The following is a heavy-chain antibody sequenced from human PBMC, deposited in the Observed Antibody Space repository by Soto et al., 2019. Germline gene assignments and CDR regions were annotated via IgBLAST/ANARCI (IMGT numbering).Heavy chain of an antibody. Sequence: VASVKVSCKASDYTFTTYGISWVRQAPGEGLEWLGWINTHNGNTNYAQNLQGRVFMTADTSTNTAYMELRSLRSDDTAIYFCTREGSAPYYYYAMDAWGQGTTVTV. V-gene: IGHV1-18*01. D-gene: IGHD3-10*01. CDR2: INTHNGNT. CDR3: TREGSAPYYYYAMDA. J-gene: IGHJ6*02. CDR1: DYTFTTYG.